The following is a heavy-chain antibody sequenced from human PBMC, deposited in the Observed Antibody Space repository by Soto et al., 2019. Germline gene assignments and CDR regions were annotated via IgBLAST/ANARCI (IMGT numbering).Heavy chain of an antibody. CDR2: IYYTGRT. J-gene: IGHJ4*02. D-gene: IGHD3-9*01. CDR3: ARVRERLQYFDWFYHFDS. Sequence: PSETLSLTCTVSGGSIGGYYWSWIRQAPGKGLGWLGYIYYTGRTKYNPSLKTRVTMSADTTKNQVSLRLTSVTAADTAVYYCARVRERLQYFDWFYHFDSWGQGTLVTVSS. CDR1: GGSIGGYY. V-gene: IGHV4-59*12.